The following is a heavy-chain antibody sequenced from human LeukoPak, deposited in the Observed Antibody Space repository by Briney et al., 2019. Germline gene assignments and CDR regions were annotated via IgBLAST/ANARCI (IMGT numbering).Heavy chain of an antibody. V-gene: IGHV4-59*01. CDR2: IHHSGST. CDR3: ARSKVGATIYAFDV. D-gene: IGHD1-26*01. Sequence: PSETLSLTCAVSGGSLGTYYWSWIRQPPGRGLEWIAYIHHSGSTNSNPSLKSRVTVSLDTSNNQFSLKLTSVTAADTAVYYCARSKVGATIYAFDVWGQGTMVTVSS. CDR1: GGSLGTYY. J-gene: IGHJ3*01.